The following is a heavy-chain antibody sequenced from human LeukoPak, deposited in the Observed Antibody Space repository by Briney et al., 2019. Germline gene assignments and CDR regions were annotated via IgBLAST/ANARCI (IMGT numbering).Heavy chain of an antibody. D-gene: IGHD4-17*01. CDR2: ISSSSSFI. CDR3: ARGTTVTSGGDY. V-gene: IGHV3-21*01. J-gene: IGHJ4*02. CDR1: GFTFSSYG. Sequence: PGGSLRLPCVASGFTFSSYGMNWVRQPPGKGLEWVSSISSSSSFIYYADSVKGRFTISRDKAEKSLYLQMNSLRVEDTAVYYCARGTTVTSGGDYWGQGTLVTVSS.